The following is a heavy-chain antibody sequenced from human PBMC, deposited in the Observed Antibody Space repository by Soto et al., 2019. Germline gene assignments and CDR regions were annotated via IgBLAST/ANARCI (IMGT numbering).Heavy chain of an antibody. Sequence: SETLSLTCTVSCGSIRSYYWSWIRQPPGKGLEWIGYIYYSGTTNYNPSLKSRVTISVDTSRNQFSLKLNSVTAADTAVYYCARYQQYFQHWGQGTLVTVSS. J-gene: IGHJ1*01. V-gene: IGHV4-59*08. CDR2: IYYSGTT. CDR1: CGSIRSYY. CDR3: ARYQQYFQH.